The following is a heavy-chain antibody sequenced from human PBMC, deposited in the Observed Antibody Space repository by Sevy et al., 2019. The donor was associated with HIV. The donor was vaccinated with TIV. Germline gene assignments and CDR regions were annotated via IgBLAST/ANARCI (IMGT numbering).Heavy chain of an antibody. CDR3: AWVDMATMRYFDY. CDR1: GFTFSDYY. V-gene: IGHV3-11*01. CDR2: ISSSGSTI. D-gene: IGHD5-12*01. J-gene: IGHJ4*02. Sequence: GGYLRLSCAASGFTFSDYYMSWIRQAPGKGLEWVSYISSSGSTIYYADSVKGRFTISRDNAKNSPYLQMNSLRAEDTPAYYCAWVDMATMRYFDYWGQGTLVTVSS.